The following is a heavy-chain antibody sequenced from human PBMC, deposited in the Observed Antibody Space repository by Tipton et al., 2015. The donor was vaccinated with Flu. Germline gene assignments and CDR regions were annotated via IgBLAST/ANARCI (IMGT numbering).Heavy chain of an antibody. CDR1: GFTFSSYG. CDR3: AKDLTGVAVAGMDS. CDR2: ISGGSEST. V-gene: IGHV3-23*01. Sequence: GSLRLSCAASGFTFSSYGMHWVRQAPGKGLEWVSVISGGSESTYYADSVKGRFTISRDNPKITLYLQMNSLRAEDTAVYYCAKDLTGVAVAGMDSWGQGTLVTVSS. D-gene: IGHD6-19*01. J-gene: IGHJ4*02.